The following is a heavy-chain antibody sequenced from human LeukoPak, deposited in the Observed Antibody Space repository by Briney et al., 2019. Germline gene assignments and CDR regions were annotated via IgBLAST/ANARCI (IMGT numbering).Heavy chain of an antibody. V-gene: IGHV3-30*18. CDR2: ISYDGSNK. CDR1: GFTFSSYG. Sequence: PGGSLRLSCAASGFTFSSYGMRWVRQAPGKGLEWVAVISYDGSNKYYADSVKGRFTIFRDNSKSTLYLQMDSLRAEDTALYYCAKTSTAMVSPFDYWGQGTLVTVSS. CDR3: AKTSTAMVSPFDY. D-gene: IGHD5-18*01. J-gene: IGHJ4*02.